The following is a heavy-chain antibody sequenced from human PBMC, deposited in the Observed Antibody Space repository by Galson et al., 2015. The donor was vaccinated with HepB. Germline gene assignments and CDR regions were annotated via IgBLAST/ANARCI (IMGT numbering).Heavy chain of an antibody. V-gene: IGHV3-23*01. D-gene: IGHD1-14*01. Sequence: SLRLSCAASGFTFSAYGMHWVRQAPGKGLEWVPTISSGDITYYADSVKGRFTISRDNSKNTLYLHMNSLRAEDTAVYYCAKETGPVWFDPWGQGTLVTVSS. CDR3: AKETGPVWFDP. CDR1: GFTFSAYG. J-gene: IGHJ5*02. CDR2: ISSGDIT.